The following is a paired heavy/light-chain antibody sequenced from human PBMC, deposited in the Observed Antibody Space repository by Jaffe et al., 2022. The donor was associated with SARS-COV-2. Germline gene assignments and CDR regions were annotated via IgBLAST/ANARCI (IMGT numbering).Light chain of an antibody. Sequence: QSALTQPASVSGSPGQSITISCTGTSSDVGAYNYVSWYQQHPGKAPKLIIYAVSNRPSGVSNRFSGSKSGNTASLTISGLQAGDETDYYCSSYTSSSTLVVFGGGTKLTVL. CDR1: SSDVGAYNY. CDR3: SSYTSSSTLVV. V-gene: IGLV2-14*01. CDR2: AVS. J-gene: IGLJ2*01.
Heavy chain of an antibody. Sequence: QITLKESGPTLVKPTQTLTLTCTFSGFSLSTNGVAVGWIRQPPGKALEWLALIYWDDDKRYSPSLKSRLTITKDTSKNQVVLTMTNMDPVDTATYYCAHRPGYSGYNYYFDYWGQGTLVTVSS. J-gene: IGHJ4*02. D-gene: IGHD5-12*01. CDR2: IYWDDDK. CDR3: AHRPGYSGYNYYFDY. CDR1: GFSLSTNGVA. V-gene: IGHV2-5*02.